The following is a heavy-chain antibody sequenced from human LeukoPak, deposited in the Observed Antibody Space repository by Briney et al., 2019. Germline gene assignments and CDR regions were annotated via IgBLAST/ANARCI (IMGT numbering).Heavy chain of an antibody. CDR3: ARDRGIVGAKPIFDN. CDR1: GYTFTSYN. Sequence: GASVKVSCKTSGYTFTSYNINWVRQAPGQGLEWMGWISAYSGNTNYAQKLQGRVTMTTDTSTNTAYMDLRGLISDDTAVYYYARDRGIVGAKPIFDNWGQGTLVTVSS. CDR2: ISAYSGNT. D-gene: IGHD1-26*01. V-gene: IGHV1-18*01. J-gene: IGHJ4*02.